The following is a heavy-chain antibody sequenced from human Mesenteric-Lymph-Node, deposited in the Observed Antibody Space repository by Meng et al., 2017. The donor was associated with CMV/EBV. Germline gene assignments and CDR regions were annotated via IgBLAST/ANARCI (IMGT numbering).Heavy chain of an antibody. J-gene: IGHJ6*02. V-gene: IGHV4-59*11. CDR2: VFYSGNT. Sequence: SETLSLTCSVSGGSITGHYGTWIRQPPGRGLEWIGYVFYSGNTNYNPSLKGRVTISVDTSKNQFSLKLSSVTAADTAAYYCASGSYYYYYGMDVWGQGTTVTVSS. CDR3: ASGSYYYYYGMDV. CDR1: GGSITGHY. D-gene: IGHD1-26*01.